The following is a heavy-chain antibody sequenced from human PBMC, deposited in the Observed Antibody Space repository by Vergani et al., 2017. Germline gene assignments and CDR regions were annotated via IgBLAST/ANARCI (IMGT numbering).Heavy chain of an antibody. CDR1: GGTFSSYA. D-gene: IGHD1-26*01. CDR2: IIPIFGTA. J-gene: IGHJ5*02. CDR3: ASGRVGATCFGWFDP. Sequence: QVQLVQSGAEVKKPGSSVKVSCKASGGTFSSYAISWVRQAPGQGLKWMGGIIPIFGTANYEQKFQGRVTITADESTSIAYMELSSLRSEDTAVYYCASGRVGATCFGWFDPWGQGTLVTVSS. V-gene: IGHV1-69*01.